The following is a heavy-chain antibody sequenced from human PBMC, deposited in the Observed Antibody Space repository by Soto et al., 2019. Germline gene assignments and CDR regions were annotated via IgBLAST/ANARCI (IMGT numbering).Heavy chain of an antibody. Sequence: QVQLVQSGTEVKRPGDSVKVSCKASGYTFTGYYVHWVRQAPGQGLEWMGWINPNSGDTYLAQRFQGRVTMNRDTSIGTAYMELRGVTSDDTAEYYCAKGGAIVAAGTRVYLYNAMDGWGQGTTVTVSS. J-gene: IGHJ6*02. CDR3: AKGGAIVAAGTRVYLYNAMDG. D-gene: IGHD1-26*01. V-gene: IGHV1-2*02. CDR1: GYTFTGYY. CDR2: INPNSGDT.